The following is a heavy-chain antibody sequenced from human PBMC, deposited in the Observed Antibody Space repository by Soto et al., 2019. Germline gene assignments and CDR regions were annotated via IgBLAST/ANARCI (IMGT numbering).Heavy chain of an antibody. J-gene: IGHJ6*02. CDR3: AKVSLGATTITDYYYYGLDV. D-gene: IGHD1-26*01. CDR1: GFTFSSYA. V-gene: IGHV3-23*01. Sequence: GGSLRLSCAASGFTFSSYAMSWVRQAPGKGLEWVSAISGGGGSTHYADSVKGRVTISRDNSKNTLYLQMNSLRAEDTALYYCAKVSLGATTITDYYYYGLDVWGQGTTVTVS. CDR2: ISGGGGST.